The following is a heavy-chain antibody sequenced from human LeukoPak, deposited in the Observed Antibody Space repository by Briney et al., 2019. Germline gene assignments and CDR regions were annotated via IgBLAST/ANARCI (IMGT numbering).Heavy chain of an antibody. J-gene: IGHJ4*02. CDR3: ASSYGSGSYYNVGY. CDR1: GYTFTSYD. CDR2: MNPNSGNT. Sequence: ASAKVSCKASGYTFTSYDINWVRQATGQGLEWMGWMNPNSGNTGYAQKFQGRVTMTRNTSISTAYMELSSLRSEDTAVYYCASSYGSGSYYNVGYWGQGTLVTVSS. D-gene: IGHD3-10*01. V-gene: IGHV1-8*01.